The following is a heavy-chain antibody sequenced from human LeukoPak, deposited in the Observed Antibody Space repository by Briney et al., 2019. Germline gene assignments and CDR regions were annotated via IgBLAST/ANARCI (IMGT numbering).Heavy chain of an antibody. D-gene: IGHD5-24*01. CDR2: ISYDGSNK. J-gene: IGHJ4*02. V-gene: IGHV3-30-3*01. Sequence: RSGGSLRLSCAASGFTFSSYAMHWVRQAPGKGLEWVAVISYDGSNKYYADSVKGRFTISRGNSKNTLYLQMNSLRAEDTAVYYCAKDGSALWTIARPYYFDYWGQGTLVTVSS. CDR1: GFTFSSYA. CDR3: AKDGSALWTIARPYYFDY.